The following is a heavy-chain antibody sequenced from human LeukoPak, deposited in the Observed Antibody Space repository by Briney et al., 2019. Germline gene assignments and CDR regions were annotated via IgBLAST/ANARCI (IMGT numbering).Heavy chain of an antibody. CDR3: ARGAPLGYDFWSGYYGNYFDY. V-gene: IGHV4-34*01. D-gene: IGHD3-3*01. Sequence: PSETLSLTCAVYGGSFSGYYWSWIRQPPGKGLEWIGEINHSGSTNYNPSLKSRVTISVDTSKNQFSLKLSSVTAADTAVYYCARGAPLGYDFWSGYYGNYFDYWGQGTLVTVSS. CDR1: GGSFSGYY. J-gene: IGHJ4*02. CDR2: INHSGST.